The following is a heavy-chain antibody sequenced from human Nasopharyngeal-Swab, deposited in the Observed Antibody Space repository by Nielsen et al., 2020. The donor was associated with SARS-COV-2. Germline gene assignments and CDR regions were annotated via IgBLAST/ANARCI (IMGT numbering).Heavy chain of an antibody. CDR3: ARDGFGESPYYYYGTDV. D-gene: IGHD3-10*01. CDR1: GFTFSNYS. CDR2: ISSSTSYI. Sequence: GGSLRLSCAASGFTFSNYSMNWVRQAPGKGLEWVSSISSSTSYIYYADSVKGRFTISRDNAKNSLYLQMNSLRAGDTAVYYCARDGFGESPYYYYGTDVWGQGTTVTVSS. J-gene: IGHJ6*02. V-gene: IGHV3-21*01.